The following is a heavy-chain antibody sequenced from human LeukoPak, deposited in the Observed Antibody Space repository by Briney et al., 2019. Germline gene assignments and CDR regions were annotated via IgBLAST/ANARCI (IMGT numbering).Heavy chain of an antibody. CDR1: GGSISSGGYY. D-gene: IGHD2-2*01. V-gene: IGHV4-31*03. J-gene: IGHJ4*02. CDR2: INHSGST. Sequence: SQTLSLTCTVSGGSISSGGYYWSWIRQPPGKGLEWIGEINHSGSTNYNPPLKSRVTISIDTSKNQFSLNLTSVTAADTAIYYCARGPDCSSTSCAVDYWGQGALVTVSS. CDR3: ARGPDCSSTSCAVDY.